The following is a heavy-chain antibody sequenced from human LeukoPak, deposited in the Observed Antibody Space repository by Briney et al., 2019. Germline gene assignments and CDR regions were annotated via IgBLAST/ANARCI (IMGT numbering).Heavy chain of an antibody. J-gene: IGHJ2*01. CDR1: GFSFSSYW. Sequence: GGSLRLSCAVSGFSFSSYWMSWVRQAPGKGLECVANIKTDGSEKYYLDSVKGRFTISRDNSKNTLHLQMDSLRAEDTAIYYCARELVSLGTGYFDLWGRGTLVTVSS. V-gene: IGHV3-7*03. CDR2: IKTDGSEK. CDR3: ARELVSLGTGYFDL. D-gene: IGHD7-27*01.